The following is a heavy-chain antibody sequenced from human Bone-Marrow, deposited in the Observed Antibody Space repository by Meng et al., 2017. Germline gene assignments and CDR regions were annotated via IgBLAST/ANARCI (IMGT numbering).Heavy chain of an antibody. J-gene: IGHJ5*02. V-gene: IGHV3-23*04. CDR3: AKGGAVNWFDP. Sequence: VRLVEAGRVGVQPGMYLRLSCAAFGFTVSSNAMSWVRQAPGKGLEWVSAISGSGGSTYYADSVKGRFTISRDNSKNTLYLQMNSLRAEDTAVYYCAKGGAVNWFDPWGQGTLVTVSS. CDR2: ISGSGGST. D-gene: IGHD1-26*01. CDR1: GFTVSSNA.